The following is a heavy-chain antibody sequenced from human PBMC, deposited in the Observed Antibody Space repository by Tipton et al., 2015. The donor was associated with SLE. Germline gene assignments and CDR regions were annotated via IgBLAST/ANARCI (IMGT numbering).Heavy chain of an antibody. CDR3: EGSRAARPYYYGYMDV. V-gene: IGHV3-48*03. Sequence: SLRLSCAASGFTLSSYEMNWVRQAPGKGLEWVSYISSSGNTIYYADSVKGRFAISRDNAKNSLYLQMNSLRAEDAAVYYCEGSRAARPYYYGYMDVGGKGTTVTVSS. CDR1: GFTLSSYE. J-gene: IGHJ6*03. CDR2: ISSSGNTI. D-gene: IGHD6-6*01.